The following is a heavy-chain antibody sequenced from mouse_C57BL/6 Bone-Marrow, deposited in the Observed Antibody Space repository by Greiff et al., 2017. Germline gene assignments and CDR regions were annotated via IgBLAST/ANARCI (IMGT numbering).Heavy chain of an antibody. V-gene: IGHV1-50*01. CDR3: TSGVFYYYGSNYECYAMDY. Sequence: QVQLQQPGAELVKPGASVKLSCKASGYTFTSYWMPWVKQRPGQGLEWIGEIDPSDIYTNYNQKFKGKATLHVDTSSSPAYLQLSSLTSEDSAVYYCTSGVFYYYGSNYECYAMDYWGQGTSVTVSS. D-gene: IGHD1-1*01. CDR2: IDPSDIYT. CDR1: GYTFTSYW. J-gene: IGHJ4*01.